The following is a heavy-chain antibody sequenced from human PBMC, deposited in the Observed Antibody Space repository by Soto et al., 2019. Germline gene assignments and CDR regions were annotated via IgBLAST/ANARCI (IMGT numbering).Heavy chain of an antibody. J-gene: IGHJ4*02. V-gene: IGHV3-7*03. CDR1: GFTFSSYW. D-gene: IGHD2-15*01. CDR2: IKQDGSEK. CDR3: ASGRYGGKGRHYFDY. Sequence: GGSLRLSCAASGFTFSSYWMSWVRQAPWKGLEWVANIKQDGSEKYYVDSVKGRFTISRDNAKNSLYLQMNSLRAEDTAVYYCASGRYGGKGRHYFDYWGQGTLVTVSS.